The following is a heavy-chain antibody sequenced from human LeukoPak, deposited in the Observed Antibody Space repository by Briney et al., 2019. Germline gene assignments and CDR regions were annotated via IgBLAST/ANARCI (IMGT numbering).Heavy chain of an antibody. CDR2: IYYSGST. D-gene: IGHD2-15*01. J-gene: IGHJ4*02. CDR3: ARGDFSGGYCYDY. V-gene: IGHV4-61*08. Sequence: SETLSLTCTVSGGSISSGDYYWSWIRQPPGKGLEWIGHIYYSGSTNYNPSLKSRVTISIDTSKNQFSLKLSSVTAADTAVYYCARGDFSGGYCYDYWGQGTLVTVSS. CDR1: GGSISSGDYY.